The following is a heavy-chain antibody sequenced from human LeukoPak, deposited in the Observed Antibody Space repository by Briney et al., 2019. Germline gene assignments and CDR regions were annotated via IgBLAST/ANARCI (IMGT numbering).Heavy chain of an antibody. V-gene: IGHV3-23*01. CDR2: ISGSGGST. Sequence: GGSLRLSCAASGFTFSSYAMSWVRQAPGKGLEWVSSISGSGGSTYYADSVKGRFTISRDNSKNTLYLQMNSLRAEDTAVYYCAKDGFEGAAAGTALDYWGQGTLVTVSS. J-gene: IGHJ4*02. CDR1: GFTFSSYA. D-gene: IGHD6-13*01. CDR3: AKDGFEGAAAGTALDY.